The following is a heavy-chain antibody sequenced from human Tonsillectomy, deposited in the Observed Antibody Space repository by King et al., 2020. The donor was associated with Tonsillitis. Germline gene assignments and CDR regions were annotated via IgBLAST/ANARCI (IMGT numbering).Heavy chain of an antibody. CDR2: INHSGST. CDR1: GGSFSGYY. D-gene: IGHD5-24*01. CDR3: ARAHLRLSATRRHPARGYYMDV. J-gene: IGHJ6*03. V-gene: IGHV4-34*01. Sequence: VQLQQWGAGLLKPSETLSLTCAVYGGSFSGYYWSWIRQPPGKGLEWIGEINHSGSTNYNPSLKSRVTISVDTSKYQFSLKLSSVTAADTAVYYCARAHLRLSATRRHPARGYYMDVWGKGTTVTVSS.